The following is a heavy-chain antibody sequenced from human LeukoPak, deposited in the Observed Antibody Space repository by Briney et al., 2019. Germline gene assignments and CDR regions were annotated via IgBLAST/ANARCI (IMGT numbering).Heavy chain of an antibody. CDR3: ARSGLRYFVCPDY. CDR1: GFTFSSYW. J-gene: IGHJ4*02. CDR2: IKQDGSEK. Sequence: PGGSLRLSCAASGFTFSSYWMSWVRQAPGKGLEWVATIKQDGSEKYYVDSVKGRFTISRDNAKNSLSLQMNSLRAEDTAVYYCARSGLRYFVCPDYWGQGALVTVSS. V-gene: IGHV3-7*05. D-gene: IGHD3-9*01.